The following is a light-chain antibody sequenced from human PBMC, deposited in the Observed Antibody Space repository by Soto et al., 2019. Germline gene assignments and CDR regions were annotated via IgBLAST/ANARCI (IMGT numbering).Light chain of an antibody. CDR1: QSVNTN. J-gene: IGKJ4*01. CDR2: GAS. CDR3: QQYNNWPLT. Sequence: EIVMTQSPATLSVCPGERATLSCRASQSVNTNLAWYQQKPGQAPRLLIYGASARATGIPARFSGSGSGTEFTLTISSLQSEDFAVYYCQQYNNWPLTFGGGTKVEIK. V-gene: IGKV3-15*01.